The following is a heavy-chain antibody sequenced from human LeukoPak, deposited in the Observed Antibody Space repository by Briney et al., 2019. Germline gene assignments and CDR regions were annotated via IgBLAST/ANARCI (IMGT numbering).Heavy chain of an antibody. CDR1: RDSVSINSAA. V-gene: IGHV6-1*01. J-gene: IGHJ4*02. Sequence: SQTLSLTPVISRDSVSINSAAWSWIRQSPSRGLEWLGSTYYRSKWYSYYAVSVKRRIIINPDTSKNQFSLQLNSVTPEDTAVYYCARGPGAVLHWGQGILVTVSS. CDR3: ARGPGAVLH. D-gene: IGHD3-10*01. CDR2: TYYRSKWYS.